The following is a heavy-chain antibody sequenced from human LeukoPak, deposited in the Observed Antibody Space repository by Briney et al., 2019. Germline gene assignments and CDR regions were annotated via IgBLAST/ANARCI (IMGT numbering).Heavy chain of an antibody. CDR3: ARGPKDTSMLMKMYVNWFDP. CDR1: GGSISSSNW. D-gene: IGHD5-18*01. V-gene: IGHV4-4*02. CDR2: IYHSGST. J-gene: IGHJ5*02. Sequence: MASETLSLTCVVSGGSISSSNWWSWVRQPPGKGLEWIGEIYHSGSTNYNPSLKSRVTISVDKSKNQFSLKLSSVTAADTAVYYCARGPKDTSMLMKMYVNWFDPWGQGTLVTVSS.